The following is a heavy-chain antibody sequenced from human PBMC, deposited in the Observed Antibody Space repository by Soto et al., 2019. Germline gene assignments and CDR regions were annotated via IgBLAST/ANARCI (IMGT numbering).Heavy chain of an antibody. D-gene: IGHD3-10*01. CDR3: AKILDLGELLPFDY. V-gene: IGHV3-23*01. Sequence: GGSLRLSCAASGFTFSSDAMTWVRQAPGKGLEGVSVSSDSGGSTYYADSVKGRFTISRDNSKNMLYLQMNSLRAEDTAVYYCAKILDLGELLPFDYWGQGALVTVSS. CDR1: GFTFSSDA. J-gene: IGHJ4*02. CDR2: SSDSGGST.